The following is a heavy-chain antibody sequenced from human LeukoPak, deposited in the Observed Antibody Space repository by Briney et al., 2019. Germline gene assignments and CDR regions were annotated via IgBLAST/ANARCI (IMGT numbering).Heavy chain of an antibody. CDR1: GFTFSGFV. J-gene: IGHJ4*02. Sequence: GGSLRLSCAASGFTFSGFVISWVRQAPGKGLEWVSAISGSGGSTYYADSVKGRFTISRDNSKNTLYLQMNSLRAEDTAVYYCAKVLELKAPLGYWGQGTLVTVSS. V-gene: IGHV3-23*01. CDR3: AKVLELKAPLGY. D-gene: IGHD1-7*01. CDR2: ISGSGGST.